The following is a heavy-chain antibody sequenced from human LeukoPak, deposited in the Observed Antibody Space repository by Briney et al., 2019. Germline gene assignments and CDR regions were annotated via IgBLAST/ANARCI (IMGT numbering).Heavy chain of an antibody. CDR2: IYTSGST. CDR3: ARGDLLGAFDI. V-gene: IGHV4-61*02. D-gene: IGHD2-21*02. Sequence: ASQTLSLTCTVSGGSISSGSYYWSWIRQPAGKGLEWIGRIYTSGSTNYNPSLKSRVTISVETSKNQFSLKLSSVTAADTAVYYCARGDLLGAFDIWGQGTMVTVSS. CDR1: GGSISSGSYY. J-gene: IGHJ3*02.